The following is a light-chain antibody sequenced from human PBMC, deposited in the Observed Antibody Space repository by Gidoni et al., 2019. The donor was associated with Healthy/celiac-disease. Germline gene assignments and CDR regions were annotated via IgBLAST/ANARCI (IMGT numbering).Light chain of an antibody. CDR2: GNS. CDR3: QSYDSSLSGSGV. Sequence: QSVLKQPPSVSGAPGQRVTISCTGSSSNIRAGYDVHWYQQLPGTAPKLLIYGNSNRPSGVPDRFSGSKSGTSASLAITGLQAEDEADYYCQSYDSSLSGSGVFGTGTKVTVL. V-gene: IGLV1-40*01. J-gene: IGLJ1*01. CDR1: SSNIRAGYD.